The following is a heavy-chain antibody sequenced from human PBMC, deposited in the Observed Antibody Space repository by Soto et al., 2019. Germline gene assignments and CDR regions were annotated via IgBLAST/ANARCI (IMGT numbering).Heavy chain of an antibody. V-gene: IGHV4-34*01. CDR2: INHSGST. D-gene: IGHD3-3*01. CDR3: AGGFLEWLFPARYYYYGMDV. J-gene: IGHJ6*02. CDR1: GGSFSGYY. Sequence: SETQSLTCAVYGGSFSGYYWSWIRQPPGKGLEWIGEINHSGSTNYNPSLKSRVTISVDTSKNKFSLKLSSVTAADTAVYYCAGGFLEWLFPARYYYYGMDVWGQGTTVTVSS.